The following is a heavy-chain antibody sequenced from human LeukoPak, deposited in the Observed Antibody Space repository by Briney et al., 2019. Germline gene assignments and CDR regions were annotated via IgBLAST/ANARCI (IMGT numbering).Heavy chain of an antibody. J-gene: IGHJ6*02. CDR1: GGTFNNYA. D-gene: IGHD1-14*01. CDR2: IIPIFDIV. V-gene: IGHV1-69*04. Sequence: GASVKVSCKASGGTFNNYAITWVRQAPGQGLEWMGRIIPIFDIVNYTQKFQGRVTITADTITNTAYMELSSLRPEDTAVYFCARAPAGMDVWGQGTTVIVSS. CDR3: ARAPAGMDV.